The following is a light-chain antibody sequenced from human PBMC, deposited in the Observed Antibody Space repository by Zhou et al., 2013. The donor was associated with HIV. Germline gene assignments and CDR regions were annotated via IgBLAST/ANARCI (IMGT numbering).Light chain of an antibody. V-gene: IGKV3-20*01. J-gene: IGKJ1*01. Sequence: IMLTQSPGTLSLSPGDRATLSCRAGQSVNNNYLAWYQQKPGQAPRLLIHETSFRATGVPGRFSGSGSETDFTLTISRLEPEDFAVYYCHHYGSSERTFGQGTKVEIK. CDR3: HHYGSSERT. CDR2: ETS. CDR1: QSVNNNY.